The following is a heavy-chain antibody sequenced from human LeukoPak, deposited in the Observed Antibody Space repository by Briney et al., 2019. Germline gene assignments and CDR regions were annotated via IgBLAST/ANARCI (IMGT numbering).Heavy chain of an antibody. V-gene: IGHV1-69*04. CDR2: IIPILGIA. J-gene: IGHJ3*02. CDR1: GGTFSSYA. D-gene: IGHD3-22*01. Sequence: ASVKVSCKASGGTFSSYAISWVRQAPGQGLEWMGRIIPILGIANYAQKFQGRVTITADKSTSTAYMELSSLRSEDTAVYYCARGLYYYDSSGSLDAFDIWAQGTMVTVSS. CDR3: ARGLYYYDSSGSLDAFDI.